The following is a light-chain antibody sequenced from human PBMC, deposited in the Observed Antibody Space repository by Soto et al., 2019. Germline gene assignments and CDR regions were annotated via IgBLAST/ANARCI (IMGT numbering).Light chain of an antibody. V-gene: IGLV1-51*01. J-gene: IGLJ1*01. CDR1: SSNIGGNS. CDR3: GSWDSSLSANV. Sequence: QSVLTQPPSVSAAPGQKVTISCSGSSSNIGGNSVSWYQQLPGTAPKLLIYDDNKRPSGIPGRFSGSKSGTSATLGITGFQTGDEADYYCGSWDSSLSANVFGTGTKVTV. CDR2: DDN.